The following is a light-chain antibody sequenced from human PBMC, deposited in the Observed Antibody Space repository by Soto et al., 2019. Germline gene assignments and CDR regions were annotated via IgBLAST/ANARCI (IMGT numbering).Light chain of an antibody. CDR1: SSDVGAYNY. Sequence: SVLTQPASVYGAPGQSITISCTGTSSDVGAYNYVSWYQHHPGKVPQLMIYDVSNRPSGVSNRFSGSKSGNTASLTISGLQAEDEADYYCSSYTSSNTYVFGTGTKVTVL. CDR3: SSYTSSNTYV. CDR2: DVS. J-gene: IGLJ1*01. V-gene: IGLV2-14*03.